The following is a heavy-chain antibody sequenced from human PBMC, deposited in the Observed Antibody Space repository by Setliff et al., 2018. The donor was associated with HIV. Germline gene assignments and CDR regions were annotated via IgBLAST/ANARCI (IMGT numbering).Heavy chain of an antibody. J-gene: IGHJ3*02. V-gene: IGHV3-7*03. CDR2: IKVDGSQK. Sequence: LRLSCAASGFNFNQYWMSWVRQAPGKGLEWVANIKVDGSQKYYLDSVKGRFTISRDNAKSSLILQMNSLRVEDTAVYYCTTLVGANPWHDAFDIWGHGTMVTVSS. D-gene: IGHD1-26*01. CDR1: GFNFNQYW. CDR3: TTLVGANPWHDAFDI.